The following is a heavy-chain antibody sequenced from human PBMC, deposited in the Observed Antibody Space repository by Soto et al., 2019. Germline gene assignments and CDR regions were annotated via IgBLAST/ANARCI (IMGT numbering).Heavy chain of an antibody. CDR2: INSDVSST. D-gene: IGHD5-18*01. Sequence: VQLVQSGGGLVQPGGSLRLSCGASGFTFSSYWMHWVRQAPGKGLVWVSRINSDVSSTSYADSVKGRFTISRDNAKNTLYLQMNSLRAEDTAVYYCARVGVDTAMVDGGYYYYGLDVWGQGTTVTVSS. CDR3: ARVGVDTAMVDGGYYYYGLDV. J-gene: IGHJ6*02. CDR1: GFTFSSYW. V-gene: IGHV3-74*02.